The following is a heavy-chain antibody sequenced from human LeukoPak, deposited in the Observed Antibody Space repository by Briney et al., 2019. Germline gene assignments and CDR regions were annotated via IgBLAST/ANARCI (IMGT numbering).Heavy chain of an antibody. CDR2: IYYTGST. CDR1: GDSINTSSHY. J-gene: IGHJ4*02. D-gene: IGHD1-7*01. Sequence: SETLSLTCTVSGDSINTSSHYWGWIRQPPGKGLEWIGSIYYTGSTYFNPSLKSRVTISVDTSKNQFSLKLTSVTAADTALYYCARHRNNWDYVGHFDFWGQGTLVTVSS. CDR3: ARHRNNWDYVGHFDF. V-gene: IGHV4-39*01.